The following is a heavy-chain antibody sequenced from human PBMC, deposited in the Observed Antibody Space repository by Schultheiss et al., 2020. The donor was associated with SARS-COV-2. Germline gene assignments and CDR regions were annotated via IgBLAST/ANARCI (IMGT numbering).Heavy chain of an antibody. Sequence: SQTLSLTCAVYGGSFSGYYWSWIRQPPGKGLEWIGRIYTSGSTNYNPSLKSRVTISVDTSKNQFSLKLSSVTAADTAVYYCARANDFWTGAPDYYYYMDVWGKGTTVTVSS. V-gene: IGHV4-59*10. CDR3: ARANDFWTGAPDYYYYMDV. CDR1: GGSFSGYY. CDR2: IYTSGST. D-gene: IGHD3-3*01. J-gene: IGHJ6*03.